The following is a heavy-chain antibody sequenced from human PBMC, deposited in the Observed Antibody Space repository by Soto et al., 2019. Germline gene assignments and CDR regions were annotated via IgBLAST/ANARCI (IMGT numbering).Heavy chain of an antibody. Sequence: QVQLVESGGGVVQPGRSLRLSCAASGFTFSSYGMHWVRQAPGKGLEWVAVIWYDGSNKYYADSVKGRFTISRDNSNIPLYLQMNSLRAEDTAVYYCARPYYYGSGSYYSFDYWGQGTLVTVSS. D-gene: IGHD3-10*01. CDR1: GFTFSSYG. CDR2: IWYDGSNK. V-gene: IGHV3-33*01. CDR3: ARPYYYGSGSYYSFDY. J-gene: IGHJ4*02.